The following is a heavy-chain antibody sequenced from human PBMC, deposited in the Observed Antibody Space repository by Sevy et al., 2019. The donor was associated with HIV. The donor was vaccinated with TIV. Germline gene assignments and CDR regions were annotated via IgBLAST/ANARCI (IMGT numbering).Heavy chain of an antibody. CDR3: ARDGDSSALGWFDP. Sequence: ASVKVSCKASGYTFTGYYMHWVRQAPGQVLEWMGRINPNSGGTNYAQKFQGRVTMTRDTSISTAYMELSRLRSDDTAVYYCARDGDSSALGWFDPWGQGTLVTVSS. CDR1: GYTFTGYY. D-gene: IGHD3-22*01. CDR2: INPNSGGT. J-gene: IGHJ5*02. V-gene: IGHV1-2*06.